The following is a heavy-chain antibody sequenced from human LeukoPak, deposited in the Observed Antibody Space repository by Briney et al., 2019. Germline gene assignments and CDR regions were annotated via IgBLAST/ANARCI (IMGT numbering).Heavy chain of an antibody. Sequence: SQTLSLTCTVSGCSISSGGYYWSWIRQHPGKGLEWIGYIYYSGSTYYNPSLKSRFTISVDTSKNQFSLKLSSVTAADTAVYYCARALRVAATRGVANWFDPWGQGTLVTVSS. CDR3: ARALRVAATRGVANWFDP. CDR2: IYYSGST. D-gene: IGHD2-15*01. J-gene: IGHJ5*02. V-gene: IGHV4-31*03. CDR1: GCSISSGGYY.